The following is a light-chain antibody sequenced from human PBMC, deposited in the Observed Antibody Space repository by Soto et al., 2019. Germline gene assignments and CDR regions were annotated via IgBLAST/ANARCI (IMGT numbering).Light chain of an antibody. CDR1: QSVSSSY. Sequence: EIVLTQSPGTLSLSPGERATLSCRASQSVSSSYIAWYQQKPGQAPRLLIYDASNRATGIPARFSGSGSGTDFTLTISSLEPEDFAVYYCQQRSNWPPTFGQGTKVDIK. CDR3: QQRSNWPPT. J-gene: IGKJ1*01. CDR2: DAS. V-gene: IGKV3D-20*02.